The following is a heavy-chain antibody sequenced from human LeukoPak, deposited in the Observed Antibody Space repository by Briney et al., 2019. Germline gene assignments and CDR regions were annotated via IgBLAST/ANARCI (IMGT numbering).Heavy chain of an antibody. V-gene: IGHV3-21*01. D-gene: IGHD3-22*01. J-gene: IGHJ4*02. CDR2: ISGSRTYM. CDR3: ARDGGYYYCGNLDY. CDR1: GFTFSSYS. Sequence: GGSLRLSCVASGFTFSSYSMNWVRQAPGKGLEWVSSISGSRTYMYYADSVKGRFTISRDNAKNSLYLQMNSLTADDTAVYYCARDGGYYYCGNLDYWGQGTLVSVSS.